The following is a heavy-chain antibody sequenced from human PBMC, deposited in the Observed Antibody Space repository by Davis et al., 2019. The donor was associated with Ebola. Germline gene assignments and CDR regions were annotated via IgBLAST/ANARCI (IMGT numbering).Heavy chain of an antibody. CDR3: ARDPRRSITIFGVVRDAFDI. CDR1: GYTFTGYY. Sequence: ASVKVSCKASGYTFTGYYMHWVRQAPGQGLEWMGRINPNSGGTNYAQKFQGRVTMTRDTSISTAYMELSRLRSDDTAVYYCARDPRRSITIFGVVRDAFDIWGQGTMVTVSS. CDR2: INPNSGGT. J-gene: IGHJ3*02. V-gene: IGHV1-2*06. D-gene: IGHD3-3*01.